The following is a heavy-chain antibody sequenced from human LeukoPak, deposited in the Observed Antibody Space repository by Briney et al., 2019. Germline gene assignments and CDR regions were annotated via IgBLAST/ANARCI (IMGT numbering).Heavy chain of an antibody. D-gene: IGHD6-6*01. V-gene: IGHV4-39*07. CDR1: GGSISSSSYY. CDR2: IYYSGST. J-gene: IGHJ4*02. Sequence: SETLSLTCTVSGGSISSSSYYWGWIRQPPGKGLEWIGSIYYSGSTYYNPSLKSRVTISVDTSKNQFSLKLSSVTAADSAVYYCARLAARPYYFDYWGQGTLVTVSS. CDR3: ARLAARPYYFDY.